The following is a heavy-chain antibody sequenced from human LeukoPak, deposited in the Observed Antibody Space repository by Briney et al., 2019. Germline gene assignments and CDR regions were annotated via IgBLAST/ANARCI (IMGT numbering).Heavy chain of an antibody. D-gene: IGHD3-3*01. CDR3: ARESYYDFWSGI. CDR2: IYYSGST. Sequence: SETLSLTCTVSGGSISSYYWSWIRQPPGKGLEWIGYIYYSGSTNYNPSLKSRVTISVDTSKNQFSLKPSSVTAADTAVYYCARESYYDFWSGIWGQGTMVTVSS. CDR1: GGSISSYY. J-gene: IGHJ3*02. V-gene: IGHV4-59*01.